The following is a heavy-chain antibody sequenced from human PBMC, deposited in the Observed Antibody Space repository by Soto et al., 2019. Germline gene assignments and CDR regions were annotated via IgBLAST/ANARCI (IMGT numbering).Heavy chain of an antibody. CDR2: INHSGSS. D-gene: IGHD2-2*01. Sequence: SETLSLTCAVYGGSFSGNYWTWIRQPPGKGLEWIAEINHSGSSNYNPTLRSRVTISIDTAKNQFSLKLSSVTAADTAVYYCARHYSLGYCTTASCYVRPFDPWGQGTLVTVSS. J-gene: IGHJ5*02. CDR1: GGSFSGNY. CDR3: ARHYSLGYCTTASCYVRPFDP. V-gene: IGHV4-34*01.